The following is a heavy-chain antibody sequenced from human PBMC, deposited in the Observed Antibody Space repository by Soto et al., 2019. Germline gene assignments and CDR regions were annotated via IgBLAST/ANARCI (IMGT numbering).Heavy chain of an antibody. V-gene: IGHV1-69*12. CDR2: IIPIFRTP. D-gene: IGHD1-1*01. J-gene: IGHJ6*02. CDR1: GDTFDTFA. Sequence: QVQLVQSGAEVLKPGSSVKLSCKASGDTFDTFAISWVRQAPGQGLEWMGGIIPIFRTPDYAQKFQGRVKITEHVSTSTAYMDLNSLRSDHTAVYYCARDKVRGQLRSNDYYAWDVWGQGTTVTVSS. CDR3: ARDKVRGQLRSNDYYAWDV.